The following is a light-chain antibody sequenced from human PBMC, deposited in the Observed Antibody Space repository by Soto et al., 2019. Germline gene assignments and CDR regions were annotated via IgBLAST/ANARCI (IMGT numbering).Light chain of an antibody. Sequence: EIVLTQSPATLSLSPGERATLSCRASQSFSSYLAWYQQKPGQAPRLLIYDASNRATGIPARFSGSGSGTDFTLTISSLEPEDFEVYYCQQRSNWPITFGQGTRLDI. CDR1: QSFSSY. CDR2: DAS. CDR3: QQRSNWPIT. J-gene: IGKJ5*01. V-gene: IGKV3-11*01.